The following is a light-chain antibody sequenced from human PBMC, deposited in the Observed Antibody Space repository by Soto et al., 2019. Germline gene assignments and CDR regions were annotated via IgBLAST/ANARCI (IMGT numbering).Light chain of an antibody. CDR3: QQYNNWPPAWT. CDR2: GAS. CDR1: QSVRSN. Sequence: EIVMTQSPATLSVSPGERATLSFSASQSVRSNLAWYQQKPGQSPRLLIYGASTRATGIPARFSSSGSGTQFTLTISSLQSEDFAVYYCQQYNNWPPAWTFGQGTKVDI. J-gene: IGKJ1*01. V-gene: IGKV3-15*01.